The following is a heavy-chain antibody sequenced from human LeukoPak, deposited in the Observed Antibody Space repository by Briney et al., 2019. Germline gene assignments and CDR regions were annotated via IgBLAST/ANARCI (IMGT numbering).Heavy chain of an antibody. CDR2: IYYSGST. J-gene: IGHJ4*02. V-gene: IGHV4-59*08. D-gene: IGHD4-23*01. Sequence: RSSETLSLTCAVYGGSFSGYYWSWIRQPPGKGLEWIGYIYYSGSTNYNPSLKSRVTISVDTSKNQFSLKLSSVTAADTAVYYCARHGYGGNSVIDYWGQGTLVTVSS. CDR1: GGSFSGYY. CDR3: ARHGYGGNSVIDY.